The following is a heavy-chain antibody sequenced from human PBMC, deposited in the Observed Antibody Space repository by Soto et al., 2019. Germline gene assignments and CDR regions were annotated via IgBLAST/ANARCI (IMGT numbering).Heavy chain of an antibody. J-gene: IGHJ3*01. V-gene: IGHV3-49*04. D-gene: IGHD3-9*01. CDR1: GFTFGDFA. Sequence: GGSLRLSCTVSGFTFGDFAMSWVRQAPGKGLEWVGFIRSKAYGGTAEYAASVKGKFTVSRDDSKSIAYLQMNSLKIEDTAVYYCSRAGHYDILTGYFNTFDFWGQGTMVTVSS. CDR2: IRSKAYGGTA. CDR3: SRAGHYDILTGYFNTFDF.